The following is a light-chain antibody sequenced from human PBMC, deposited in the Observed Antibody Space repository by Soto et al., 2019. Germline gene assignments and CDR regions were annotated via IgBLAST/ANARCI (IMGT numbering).Light chain of an antibody. CDR2: GAS. CDR3: HQYGT. V-gene: IGKV3-20*01. Sequence: EIVLTQSPGTLSLSPGERATLSCRASQSVSSSYLAWYQQKPGQAPRLLIYGASSRATGIPDRCSGSGSGTDFTLIISRLVPEEFAVYYCHQYGTFGQGTKVEIK. J-gene: IGKJ1*01. CDR1: QSVSSSY.